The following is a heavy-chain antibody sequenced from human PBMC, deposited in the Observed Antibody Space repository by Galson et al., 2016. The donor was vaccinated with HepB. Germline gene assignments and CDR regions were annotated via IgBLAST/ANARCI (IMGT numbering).Heavy chain of an antibody. CDR2: IWYDGSNK. CDR1: GFTFSSYG. CDR3: ARPRTKGAYYYYRDV. J-gene: IGHJ6*03. D-gene: IGHD1/OR15-1a*01. V-gene: IGHV3-33*01. Sequence: SLRLSCAASGFTFSSYGMHWVRQAPGKGLEWVAVIWYDGSNKYYADSAKGRFTISRDNSKNTLYLQMNSLRAEDTAVYYCARPRTKGAYYYYRDVWRKGTTVTVSS.